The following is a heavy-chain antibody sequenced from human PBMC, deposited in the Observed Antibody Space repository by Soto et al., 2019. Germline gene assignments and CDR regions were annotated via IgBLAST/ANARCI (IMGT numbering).Heavy chain of an antibody. Sequence: PGGSLRLSCAASGFTFSDYYMSWIRQAPGKGLEWVSYISSSSSYTNYADSVKGRFTISRDNAKNSLYLQMNSLRAEDTAVYYCARSNVLRFLEWLRRGYGMDVWGQGTTVTVSS. CDR1: GFTFSDYY. D-gene: IGHD3-3*01. V-gene: IGHV3-11*06. CDR2: ISSSSSYT. J-gene: IGHJ6*02. CDR3: ARSNVLRFLEWLRRGYGMDV.